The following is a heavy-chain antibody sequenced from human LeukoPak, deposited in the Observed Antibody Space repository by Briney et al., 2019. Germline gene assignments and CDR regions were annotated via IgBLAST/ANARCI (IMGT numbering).Heavy chain of an antibody. V-gene: IGHV4-59*01. Sequence: SETLSLTCTVSDRSISSYYWSWIRQPPGKGLEWIGYIYYSGSTNYNPSLKSPVTISVDTSKNQFSLKLSSVTAADTAVYYCARGVTYYDILTGYYRDEDWFDPWGQGTLVTVSS. CDR2: IYYSGST. J-gene: IGHJ5*02. CDR1: DRSISSYY. CDR3: ARGVTYYDILTGYYRDEDWFDP. D-gene: IGHD3-9*01.